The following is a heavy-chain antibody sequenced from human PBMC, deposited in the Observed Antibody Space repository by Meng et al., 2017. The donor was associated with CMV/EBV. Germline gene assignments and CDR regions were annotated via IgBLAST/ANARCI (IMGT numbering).Heavy chain of an antibody. CDR1: GFTFSSYA. CDR3: AKGGYYDSSGPLPSFDY. V-gene: IGHV3-23*01. CDR2: ISGSGGST. J-gene: IGHJ4*02. Sequence: GESLKISCAASGFTFSSYAMSWVRQAPGKGLEWVSAISGSGGSTYYADSVKGRFTISRGNSKNTLYLQMNSLRAEDTAVYYCAKGGYYDSSGPLPSFDYWGQGTLVTVSS. D-gene: IGHD3-22*01.